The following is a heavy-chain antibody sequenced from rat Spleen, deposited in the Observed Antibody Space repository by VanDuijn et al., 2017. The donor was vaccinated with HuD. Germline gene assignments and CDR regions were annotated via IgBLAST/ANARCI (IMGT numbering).Heavy chain of an antibody. CDR2: INSAGTT. V-gene: IGHV3-3*01. Sequence: EVQLQESGPGLVKPSQSLALTCSVSGHSISTTYRWNWIRKFPGNKLEWMGYINSAGTTIYSPSLKSRSSITRDTSRNQFFLQVNSVTTEDTATYYCARSDGVHYFLPFADWGQGSLVTVSS. CDR1: GHSISTTYR. CDR3: ARSDGVHYFLPFAD. D-gene: IGHD1-12*02. J-gene: IGHJ3*01.